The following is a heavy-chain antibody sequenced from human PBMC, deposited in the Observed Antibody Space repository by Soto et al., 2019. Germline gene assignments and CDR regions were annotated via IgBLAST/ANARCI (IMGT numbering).Heavy chain of an antibody. CDR2: ISLYSDGT. CDR1: GYTFSNYG. V-gene: IGHV1-18*01. J-gene: IGHJ5*02. Sequence: QVQLVQSGGEVKRPGASVKVSCKTSGYTFSNYGITWGRQAPGQPLEWLGWISLYSDGTNYAQKFQGRVSMTTDTSTTKAYMERRSLRSDDTAVYYCARVVPGAEAWFGPWGQGTLVTVSS. CDR3: ARVVPGAEAWFGP. D-gene: IGHD2-2*01.